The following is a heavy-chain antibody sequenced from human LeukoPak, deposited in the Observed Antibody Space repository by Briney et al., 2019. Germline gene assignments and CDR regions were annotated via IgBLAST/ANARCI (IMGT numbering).Heavy chain of an antibody. Sequence: SETLSLTCTVSGGSISRSSHYWGWIRQPPGKGLDWIGSMYYSGSTYYNPSLKSRVTISLDTSKNQFSLKMGSMTAADTAVYYCVSAASRDYYYYIHVWGKGTTVTVSS. CDR3: VSAASRDYYYYIHV. CDR2: MYYSGST. J-gene: IGHJ6*03. D-gene: IGHD3-10*01. CDR1: GGSISRSSHY. V-gene: IGHV4-39*07.